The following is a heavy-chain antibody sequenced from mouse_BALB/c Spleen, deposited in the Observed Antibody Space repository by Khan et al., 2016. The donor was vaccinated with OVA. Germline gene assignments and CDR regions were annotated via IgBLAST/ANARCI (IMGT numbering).Heavy chain of an antibody. Sequence: VQLKESGPGLVKPSQSLSLTCSVTGYSITSGYYWNWIRQFPGNKLEWMGYISYDGSNNYNPSLKNRISITRDTSKNQFFLKLNSVTTEDTATYYCARDYRPRYFDVWGAGTTGTVSS. CDR2: ISYDGSN. CDR1: GYSITSGYY. J-gene: IGHJ1*01. V-gene: IGHV3-6*02. CDR3: ARDYRPRYFDV.